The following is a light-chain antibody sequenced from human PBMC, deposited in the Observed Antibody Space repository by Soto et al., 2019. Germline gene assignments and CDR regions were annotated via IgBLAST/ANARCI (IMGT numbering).Light chain of an antibody. CDR1: SSNIGNNY. CDR2: DNN. CDR3: GTWDSSLSAAF. Sequence: SVLTQPPSVSAAPGQKVTISCSGSSSNIGNNYVSWYQQLPGTAPKLLIYDNNKRPSGIPDRFSGSKSGTSATLGITGLQTGDEADYYCGTWDSSLSAAFFGGGTKLTVL. V-gene: IGLV1-51*01. J-gene: IGLJ2*01.